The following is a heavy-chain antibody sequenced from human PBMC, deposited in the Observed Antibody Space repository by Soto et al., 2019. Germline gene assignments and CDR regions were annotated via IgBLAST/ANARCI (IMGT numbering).Heavy chain of an antibody. CDR3: ARAPAYSGSFNWFDP. V-gene: IGHV1-69*06. CDR1: GGTFSSYA. Sequence: SVKVSCKASGGTFSSYAISWVRQAPGQGLEWMGGIIPIFGTANYAQKFQGRVTITADKSTSTAYMELSSLRSEDTAVYYCARAPAYSGSFNWFDPWGQGTLVTVSS. CDR2: IIPIFGTA. J-gene: IGHJ5*02. D-gene: IGHD1-26*01.